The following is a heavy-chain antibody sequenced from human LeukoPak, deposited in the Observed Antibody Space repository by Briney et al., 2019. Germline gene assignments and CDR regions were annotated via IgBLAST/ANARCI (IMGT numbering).Heavy chain of an antibody. CDR1: GFTFSSYG. CDR2: ISYDGSNK. D-gene: IGHD5-18*01. J-gene: IGHJ4*02. Sequence: GGSLRLSCAASGFTFSSYGMHWVRQAPGKGLEWVAVISYDGSNKYYADSVKGRFTISRDNSRNTLYLQMNSLRAEDTAVYYCAKDRKRGYSYGLFDYWGQGTLVTVSS. CDR3: AKDRKRGYSYGLFDY. V-gene: IGHV3-30*18.